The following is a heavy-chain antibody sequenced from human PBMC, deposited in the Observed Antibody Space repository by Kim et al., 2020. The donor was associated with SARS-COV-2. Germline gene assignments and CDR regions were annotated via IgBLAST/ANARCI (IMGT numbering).Heavy chain of an antibody. Sequence: SVKVSCKASGGTFSSYTISWVRQAPGQGLEWMGRIIPILGIANYAQKFQGRVTITADKSTSTAYMELSSLRSEDTAVYYCARDGTYYYDSSGYYSPDDAFDIWGQGTMVTVSS. CDR2: IIPILGIA. V-gene: IGHV1-69*04. CDR1: GGTFSSYT. CDR3: ARDGTYYYDSSGYYSPDDAFDI. D-gene: IGHD3-22*01. J-gene: IGHJ3*02.